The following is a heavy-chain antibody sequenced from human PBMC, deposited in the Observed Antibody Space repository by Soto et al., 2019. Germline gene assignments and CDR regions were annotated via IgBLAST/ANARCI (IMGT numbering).Heavy chain of an antibody. J-gene: IGHJ4*02. Sequence: SETLSLTCTVSGGSISSYYWSWIRQPPGKGLEWIGYIYYSGSTNYNPSLKSRVTISVDTSKNQFSLKLSSVTAADTAVYYCARGRFLEWSRGSRPFEYWGQGTLVTVSS. V-gene: IGHV4-59*01. CDR3: ARGRFLEWSRGSRPFEY. CDR1: GGSISSYY. CDR2: IYYSGST. D-gene: IGHD3-3*01.